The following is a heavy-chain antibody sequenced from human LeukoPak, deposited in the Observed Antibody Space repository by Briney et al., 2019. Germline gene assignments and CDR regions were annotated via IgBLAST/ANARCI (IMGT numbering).Heavy chain of an antibody. CDR2: IIPIFGTA. J-gene: IGHJ4*02. V-gene: IGHV1-69*01. CDR3: ARAEYYYGSGSYFHFDY. Sequence: SVKVSCKASGGTFSSYAISWVRQAPGQGLEWMGGIIPIFGTANYAQKFQGRVTITADESTSTAYMELSGLRSEDTAVYYCARAEYYYGSGSYFHFDYWGQGTLVTVSS. D-gene: IGHD3-10*01. CDR1: GGTFSSYA.